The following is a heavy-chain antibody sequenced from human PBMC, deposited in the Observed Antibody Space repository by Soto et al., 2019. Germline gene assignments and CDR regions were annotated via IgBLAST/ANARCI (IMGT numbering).Heavy chain of an antibody. CDR3: ARASRYYWNYMMY. Sequence: QVQLVQSGAEVKKPGASVKVSCKASGYTFSNDAITWVRQAPGQGLEWMGWVSAYNGNTNYAQKFKGRVTMTTYTSTSTAYMEIRSLRYDDTAGYFCARASRYYWNYMMYWGQGPLVTVSS. CDR1: GYTFSNDA. V-gene: IGHV1-18*01. CDR2: VSAYNGNT. D-gene: IGHD1-7*01. J-gene: IGHJ4*02.